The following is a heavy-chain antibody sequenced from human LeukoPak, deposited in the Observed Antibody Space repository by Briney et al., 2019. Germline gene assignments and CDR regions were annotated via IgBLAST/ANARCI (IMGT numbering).Heavy chain of an antibody. CDR2: ISSSGSTI. J-gene: IGHJ4*02. CDR3: ARDLPVAGTGCYFDY. V-gene: IGHV3-11*01. D-gene: IGHD6-19*01. CDR1: GFTFSDYY. Sequence: GGSLRLSCAASGFTFSDYYMSWIRQAPGKGLEWVSYISSSGSTIYYADSVKGRFTISRDNAKNSLYLRMNSLRAEDTAVYYCARDLPVAGTGCYFDYWGQGTLVTVSS.